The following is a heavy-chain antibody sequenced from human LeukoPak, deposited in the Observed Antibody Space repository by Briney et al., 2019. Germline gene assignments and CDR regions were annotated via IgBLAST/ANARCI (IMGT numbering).Heavy chain of an antibody. Sequence: GGSLRLSCAASGFTFSSFTMSWVRQAPGKGLEWVSSISSTSSYIYYADSLKGRFTISRDNAKNSLYLQMNSLRAEDTAVYYCAKTQSSWYSIGAFDIWGQGTMVTVSS. V-gene: IGHV3-21*04. J-gene: IGHJ3*02. D-gene: IGHD6-13*01. CDR1: GFTFSSFT. CDR3: AKTQSSWYSIGAFDI. CDR2: ISSTSSYI.